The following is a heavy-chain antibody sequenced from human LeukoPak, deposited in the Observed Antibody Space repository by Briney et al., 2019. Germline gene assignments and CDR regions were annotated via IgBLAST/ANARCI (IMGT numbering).Heavy chain of an antibody. J-gene: IGHJ3*02. CDR2: INHSGST. D-gene: IGHD4-17*01. CDR1: GGSFSGYY. CDR3: ARGAPKMTTVTKGAFDI. V-gene: IGHV4-34*01. Sequence: KPSETLSLTCAVYGGSFSGYYWSWIRQPPGKGLEWIGEINHSGSTNYNPSLKSRVTISVDTSKNQFSLKPSSVTAADTAVYYCARGAPKMTTVTKGAFDIWGQGTMDTVSS.